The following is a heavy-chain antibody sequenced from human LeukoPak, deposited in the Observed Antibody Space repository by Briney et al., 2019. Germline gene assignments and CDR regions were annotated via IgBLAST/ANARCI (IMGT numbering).Heavy chain of an antibody. Sequence: GESLKVSCKFSGYDFTKYWIAWVRQKPGKGLEWMGFFYPGNSDTRYSPAFQGHVTISADKSNKTAYLQWSSLKASDTAIYYCARRDSSSWYAFDYWGQGTLATVSS. CDR2: FYPGNSDT. CDR3: ARRDSSSWYAFDY. D-gene: IGHD6-13*01. CDR1: GYDFTKYW. J-gene: IGHJ4*02. V-gene: IGHV5-51*01.